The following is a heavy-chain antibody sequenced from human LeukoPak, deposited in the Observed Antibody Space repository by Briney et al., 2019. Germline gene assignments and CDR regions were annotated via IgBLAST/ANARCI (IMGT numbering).Heavy chain of an antibody. J-gene: IGHJ4*02. Sequence: TGGSLRLSCAASGFTFSNAWMSWVRQAPGKGLESVGRIKSKTDGGTTDYAAPVKGRFTISRDDSKNTLYLQMNSLKTEDTAVYYCTTSNLVATPKINYWGQGTLVTVSS. V-gene: IGHV3-15*01. CDR1: GFTFSNAW. CDR3: TTSNLVATPKINY. D-gene: IGHD5-12*01. CDR2: IKSKTDGGTT.